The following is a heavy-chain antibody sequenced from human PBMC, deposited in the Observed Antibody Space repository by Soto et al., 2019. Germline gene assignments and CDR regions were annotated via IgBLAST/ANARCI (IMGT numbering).Heavy chain of an antibody. D-gene: IGHD3-3*01. CDR3: ARTRFLEWLLYRGNDYNWFDP. CDR1: GGTFSSYA. V-gene: IGHV1-69*01. CDR2: IIPIFGTA. J-gene: IGHJ5*02. Sequence: QVQLVQSGAEVKKPGSSVKVSCKASGGTFSSYAISWVRQAPGQGLEWMGVIIPIFGTANYAQKFQGRVTITADESTSTAYMELSSLRSEDTAVYYCARTRFLEWLLYRGNDYNWFDPWGQGTLVTVSS.